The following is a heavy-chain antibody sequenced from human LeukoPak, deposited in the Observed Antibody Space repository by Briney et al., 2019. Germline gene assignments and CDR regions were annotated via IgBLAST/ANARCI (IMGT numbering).Heavy chain of an antibody. J-gene: IGHJ4*02. Sequence: SGTLSLTCTVSGGSISSYHWSWIRQPPGKGLEWIGYIYYSGSTNYNPSLKSRVTISVDTSKNQFSLKLSSVTAADTAVYYCARREDSGSSGYYGLWGQGTLVTVSS. V-gene: IGHV4-59*08. CDR3: ARREDSGSSGYYGL. CDR2: IYYSGST. D-gene: IGHD3-22*01. CDR1: GGSISSYH.